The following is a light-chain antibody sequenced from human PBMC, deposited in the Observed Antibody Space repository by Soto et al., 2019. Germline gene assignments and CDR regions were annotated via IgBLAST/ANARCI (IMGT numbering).Light chain of an antibody. V-gene: IGKV1-8*01. J-gene: IGKJ4*01. CDR2: AAS. CDR1: QAISSY. CDR3: QHYNSYPLA. Sequence: IRMTQSPSSLSASAGDRVTITCRASQAISSYLAWYQQKQGKAPKLLIYAASTLQSGVPSRFSGSGSGTDLTITISSLQSEDFETYYCQHYNSYPLAFGEGTKVDIK.